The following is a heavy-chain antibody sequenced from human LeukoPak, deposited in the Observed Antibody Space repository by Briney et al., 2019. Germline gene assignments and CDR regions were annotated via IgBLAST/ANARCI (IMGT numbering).Heavy chain of an antibody. J-gene: IGHJ4*02. D-gene: IGHD6-19*01. CDR2: INPSGGST. V-gene: IGHV1-46*01. CDR3: ARSYSSGWDY. CDR1: GYTFTSYY. Sequence: ASVKVSCKASGYTFTSYYMPWVRQAPGQGLEWMGIINPSGGSTNYAQKFQGRVTMTRDTSTSTVYMELSSLRSEDTAVYYCARSYSSGWDYWGQGTLVTVSS.